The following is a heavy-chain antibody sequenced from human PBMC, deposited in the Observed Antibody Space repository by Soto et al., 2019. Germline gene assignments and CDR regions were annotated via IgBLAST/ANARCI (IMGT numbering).Heavy chain of an antibody. V-gene: IGHV5-51*01. D-gene: IGHD2-15*01. Sequence: GESLKISCKGSGYSFTSYWIGWVRQMPGKGLEWMGIIYPGDSDTRYSPSFQGQVTISADKSISTAYLQWSSLKASDTAMYYCARPSEWGGYCSGGSCLEAFDIWGQGTMVTVSS. J-gene: IGHJ3*02. CDR1: GYSFTSYW. CDR3: ARPSEWGGYCSGGSCLEAFDI. CDR2: IYPGDSDT.